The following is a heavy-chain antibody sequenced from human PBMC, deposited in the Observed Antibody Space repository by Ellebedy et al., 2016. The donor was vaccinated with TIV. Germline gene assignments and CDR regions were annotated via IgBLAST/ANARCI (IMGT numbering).Heavy chain of an antibody. CDR1: GFTFRNSA. D-gene: IGHD4-11*01. J-gene: IGHJ4*02. Sequence: GESLKISCAASGFTFRNSAMSWVRQAPGEGLEWVSSIAGSGAVTYYAASVQGRFTISGDISKNTLYLQMNSLRAEDTAVYYCAKGVSVDYRPFDYWGQGTLVTVSS. V-gene: IGHV3-23*01. CDR3: AKGVSVDYRPFDY. CDR2: IAGSGAVT.